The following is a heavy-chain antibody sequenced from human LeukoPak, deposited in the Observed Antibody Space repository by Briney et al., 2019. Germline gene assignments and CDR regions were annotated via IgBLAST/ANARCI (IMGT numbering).Heavy chain of an antibody. V-gene: IGHV3-48*03. Sequence: TGGSLRLSCAASGFTFSSYEMNWVRQAPGKGLEWVSYISSSGSTIYYADSVKGRFTISRDNAKNSLYLQMNSLRAEDTAVYYCAREITMIPSGHFDYWGQGTLVTVSS. J-gene: IGHJ4*02. CDR1: GFTFSSYE. CDR3: AREITMIPSGHFDY. CDR2: ISSSGSTI. D-gene: IGHD3-22*01.